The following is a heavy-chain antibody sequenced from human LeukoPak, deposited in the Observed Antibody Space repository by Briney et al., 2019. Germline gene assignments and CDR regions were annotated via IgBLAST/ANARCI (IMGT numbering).Heavy chain of an antibody. CDR1: GFTFSSYG. Sequence: PGGSLRLSCAASGFTFSSYGMHWVRQAPGKGLEWVAVISYDGSNKYYADSVKGRFTISRDNSKNTLYLQMNSLRAEDTAVYYCAKDRLGELSSDYYGMDVWGQGTTVTVSS. CDR2: ISYDGSNK. CDR3: AKDRLGELSSDYYGMDV. J-gene: IGHJ6*02. D-gene: IGHD3-16*02. V-gene: IGHV3-30*18.